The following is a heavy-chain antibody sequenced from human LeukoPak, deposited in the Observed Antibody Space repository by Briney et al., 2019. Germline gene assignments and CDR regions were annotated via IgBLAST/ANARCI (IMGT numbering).Heavy chain of an antibody. Sequence: QAGGSLRLSCAASEFTFSSYWMSWVRQAPGKGLEWVANIKQDGGEKYYLDSVKGRFSISRDNSKNTLYLQMNSLRAEDTALYYCAKKVVVGATSPYSDFQDWGQGTLVTVSS. CDR3: AKKVVVGATSPYSDFQD. V-gene: IGHV3-7*03. D-gene: IGHD1-26*01. J-gene: IGHJ1*01. CDR1: EFTFSSYW. CDR2: IKQDGGEK.